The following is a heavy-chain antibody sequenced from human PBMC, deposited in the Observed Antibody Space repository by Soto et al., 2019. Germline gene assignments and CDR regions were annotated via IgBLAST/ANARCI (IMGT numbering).Heavy chain of an antibody. V-gene: IGHV1-69*02. J-gene: IGHJ4*02. Sequence: KVSCKASGGTFSSYTISWVRQAPGQGLEWMGRIIPILGIANYAQKFQGRVTITADKSTSTAYMELSSLRSEDTAVYYCARQGLLTDFDYWGQGTLVTVSS. D-gene: IGHD3-16*01. CDR3: ARQGLLTDFDY. CDR1: GGTFSSYT. CDR2: IIPILGIA.